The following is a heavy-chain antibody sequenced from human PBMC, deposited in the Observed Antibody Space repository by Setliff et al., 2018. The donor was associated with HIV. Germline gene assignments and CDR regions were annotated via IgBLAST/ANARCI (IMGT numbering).Heavy chain of an antibody. CDR1: GGSFSNYY. J-gene: IGHJ5*02. V-gene: IGHV4-34*01. CDR2: INLGGST. CDR3: ARGTRTSLNWFDP. D-gene: IGHD2-8*01. Sequence: SETLSLTCAVYGGSFSNYYWSWIRQPPGKGLEWIGEINLGGSTNYKASLKSRVTISVDTSKNQFSLKLSSVTAADTAVYYCARGTRTSLNWFDPWGQGTLVTVSS.